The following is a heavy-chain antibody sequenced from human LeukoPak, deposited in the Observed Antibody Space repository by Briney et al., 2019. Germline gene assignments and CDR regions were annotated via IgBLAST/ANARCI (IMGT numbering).Heavy chain of an antibody. CDR3: GRAGYCSGGSCYGVDY. V-gene: IGHV3-33*01. CDR1: GFTFSSYG. Sequence: GGSLRLSCAASGFTFSSYGMHWVRQAPDKGLEWVAVIWYDGSNKYYADSVKGRFTISRDNSKNTLYLQMNSLRAEDTAVYYCGRAGYCSGGSCYGVDYWGQGTLVTVSS. J-gene: IGHJ4*02. CDR2: IWYDGSNK. D-gene: IGHD2-15*01.